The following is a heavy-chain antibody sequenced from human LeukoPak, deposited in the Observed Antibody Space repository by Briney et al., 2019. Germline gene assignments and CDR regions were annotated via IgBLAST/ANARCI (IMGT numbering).Heavy chain of an antibody. Sequence: GGSLRLSCAASGFTFSNYAMSWVRQAPGKGLEWVSGISGSGGSTYYEASVGRFSISRANSNNTLYLQMPSLRAEDTDVYYCEKEGRGMGAATIDYWGQGTLVTVSS. CDR1: GFTFSNYA. CDR2: ISGSGGST. V-gene: IGHV3-23*01. D-gene: IGHD1-26*01. J-gene: IGHJ4*02. CDR3: EKEGRGMGAATIDY.